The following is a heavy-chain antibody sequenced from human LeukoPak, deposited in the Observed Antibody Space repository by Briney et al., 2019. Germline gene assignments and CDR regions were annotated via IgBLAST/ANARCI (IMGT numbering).Heavy chain of an antibody. CDR3: ARGDTAMVKDDWFDP. J-gene: IGHJ5*02. CDR1: GYSFTSYW. CDR2: IYPGDSDT. Sequence: GESLKISCKGSGYSFTSYWIGWVRQMPGKGLEWMGIIYPGDSDTRYSPSFQGQVTISADKSISTAYLQWSSLKAPDTAMYYCARGDTAMVKDDWFDPWGQGTLVTVSS. D-gene: IGHD5-18*01. V-gene: IGHV5-51*01.